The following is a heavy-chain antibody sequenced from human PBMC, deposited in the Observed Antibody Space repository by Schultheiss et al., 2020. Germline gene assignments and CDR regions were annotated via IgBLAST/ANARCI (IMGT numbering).Heavy chain of an antibody. CDR3: ARVGCSSTTCYRRNTFDI. D-gene: IGHD2-2*01. CDR1: DGSISYYY. V-gene: IGHV4-59*01. J-gene: IGHJ3*02. Sequence: SETLSLTCTVSDGSISYYYWTWIRQSPGKGLEWIGYVYYSGSTNYNPSLKSRVTISVDTSKNQFSLNLSSVTAADTALYYCARVGCSSTTCYRRNTFDIWGQGSMVTV. CDR2: VYYSGST.